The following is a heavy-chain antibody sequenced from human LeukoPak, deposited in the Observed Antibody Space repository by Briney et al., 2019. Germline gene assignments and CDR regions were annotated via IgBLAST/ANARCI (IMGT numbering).Heavy chain of an antibody. CDR2: IYTSGST. D-gene: IGHD3-22*01. CDR1: GGSISSYY. CDR3: ARASTYYYDSSGYYYSGTLFDY. V-gene: IGHV4-4*07. Sequence: SETLSLTCTVSGGSISSYYWSWIRQPAGKGLEWIGRIYTSGSTNYNPSLKSRVTMPVDTSKNQFSLKLSSVTAADTAVYYCARASTYYYDSSGYYYSGTLFDYWGQGTLVTVSS. J-gene: IGHJ4*02.